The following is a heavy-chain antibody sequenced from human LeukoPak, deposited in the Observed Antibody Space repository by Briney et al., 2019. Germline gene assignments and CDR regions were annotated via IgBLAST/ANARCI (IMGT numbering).Heavy chain of an antibody. V-gene: IGHV3-23*01. J-gene: IGHJ4*02. CDR1: GSTPSKYG. Sequence: GSLRLSCGVSGSTPSKYGMSWVRQAPGKGLEGVSGISGSGGSTYYADSVKGRFTISRDNSKNTLYLQMNSLRAEDTAVYFCAKRGIVIRGVFVIGLHKEAYYFDSWGQGTLVTVSS. D-gene: IGHD3-10*01. CDR2: ISGSGGST. CDR3: AKRGIVIRGVFVIGLHKEAYYFDS.